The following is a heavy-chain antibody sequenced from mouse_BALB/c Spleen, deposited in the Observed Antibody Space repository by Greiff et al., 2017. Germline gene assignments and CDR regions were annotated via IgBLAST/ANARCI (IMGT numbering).Heavy chain of an antibody. V-gene: IGHV2-9*02. J-gene: IGHJ4*01. D-gene: IGHD1-1*01. CDR3: ARDGITTVEAYAMDY. CDR1: GFSLTSYG. Sequence: VKVVESGPGLVAPSQSLSITCTVSGFSLTSYGVHWVRQPPGKGLEWLGVIWAGGSTNYNSALMSRLSISKDNSKSQVFLKMNSLQTDDTAMYYCARDGITTVEAYAMDYWGQGTSVTVSS. CDR2: IWAGGST.